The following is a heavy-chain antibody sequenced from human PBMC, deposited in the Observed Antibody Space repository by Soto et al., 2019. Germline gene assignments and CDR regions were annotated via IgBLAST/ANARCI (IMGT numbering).Heavy chain of an antibody. CDR3: ARSVEGHFDY. CDR1: GFPFSIYS. V-gene: IGHV3-48*02. CDR2: ITSDTNTI. Sequence: EVQMVESGGGLVQPGGSLRLSCAASGFPFSIYSMNWVRQAPGKGLEWVSYITSDTNTIKYADSVKGRFTISRDNAKNSLYLQMNSLRDEDTAVYFCARSVEGHFDYWGQGTVVTVSS. D-gene: IGHD6-19*01. J-gene: IGHJ4*02.